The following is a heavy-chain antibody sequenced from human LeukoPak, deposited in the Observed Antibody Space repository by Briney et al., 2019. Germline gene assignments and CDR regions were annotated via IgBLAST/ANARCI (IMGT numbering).Heavy chain of an antibody. J-gene: IGHJ4*02. Sequence: GGSLRLSCAASGFTFSSYSMNWVPQAPGKGLEWVSSISSSSSYIYYADSVKGRFTISRDNAKNSLYLQMNSLRAEDTAVYYCARSVAWYFDYWGQGTLVTVSS. CDR1: GFTFSSYS. V-gene: IGHV3-21*01. CDR2: ISSSSSYI. CDR3: ARSVAWYFDY.